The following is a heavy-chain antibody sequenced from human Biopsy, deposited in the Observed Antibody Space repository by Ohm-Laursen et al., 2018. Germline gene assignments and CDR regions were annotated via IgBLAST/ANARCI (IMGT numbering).Heavy chain of an antibody. J-gene: IGHJ4*02. CDR3: ATRKSGEWLSYYFHH. V-gene: IGHV3-48*03. D-gene: IGHD3-3*01. CDR1: GFTFSSSE. Sequence: GSLRLSCAASGFTFSSSEMIWVRQAPGKGPEWISYINPGGSMMYYADSVKGRFIVSRDNAKNLPYLQMDSLRVDDTAVYYCATRKSGEWLSYYFHHWGQGTLVTVSS. CDR2: INPGGSMM.